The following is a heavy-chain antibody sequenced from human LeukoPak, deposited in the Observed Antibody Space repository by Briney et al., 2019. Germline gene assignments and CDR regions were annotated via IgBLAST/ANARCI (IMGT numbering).Heavy chain of an antibody. Sequence: GASVKVSCKASGGTFSSYAISWVRQAPGQGLEWMGGIIPIFGTANYAQKFQGRVTITADESTSTAYMELSSLRSEDTAVYYCARGPGSVGATGLSDYWGQGTLVTVSS. V-gene: IGHV1-69*13. D-gene: IGHD1-26*01. CDR3: ARGPGSVGATGLSDY. CDR2: IIPIFGTA. CDR1: GGTFSSYA. J-gene: IGHJ4*02.